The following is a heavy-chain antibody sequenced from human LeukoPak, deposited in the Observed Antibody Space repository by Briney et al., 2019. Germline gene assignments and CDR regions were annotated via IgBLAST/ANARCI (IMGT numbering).Heavy chain of an antibody. CDR1: GFTFSTYW. D-gene: IGHD4-17*01. J-gene: IGHJ5*02. V-gene: IGHV3-74*01. Sequence: GGSLRLSCAASGFTFSTYWMHWVRQAPGKGLVWVSRINSDGSSTSYADSVKGRFTISRDNAKNTLYLQMNSLRAEDMAEYYCARAGQHYGDYVEFWFDPWGQGTLVTVSS. CDR2: INSDGSST. CDR3: ARAGQHYGDYVEFWFDP.